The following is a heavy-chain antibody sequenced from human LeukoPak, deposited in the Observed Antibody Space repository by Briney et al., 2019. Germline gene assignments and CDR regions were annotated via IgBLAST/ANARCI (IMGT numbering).Heavy chain of an antibody. CDR2: INHSGST. V-gene: IGHV4-34*01. CDR3: ARALSGWYGLGY. J-gene: IGHJ4*02. Sequence: PGGSLRLSCAASGFTFSDAWMSWVRQAPGKGLEWIGEINHSGSTNYNPSLKSRVTISVDTSKNQFSLKLSSVTAADTAVYYCARALSGWYGLGYWGQGTLVTVSS. CDR1: GFTFSDAW. D-gene: IGHD2-15*01.